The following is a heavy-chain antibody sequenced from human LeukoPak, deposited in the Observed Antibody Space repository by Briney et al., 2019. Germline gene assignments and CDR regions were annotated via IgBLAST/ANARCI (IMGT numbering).Heavy chain of an antibody. V-gene: IGHV4-39*01. J-gene: IGHJ6*03. D-gene: IGHD3-3*01. CDR1: GGSISSSSYY. Sequence: SETLSLTCTVSGGSISSSSYYWGWIRQPPGKGLEWIGSIYYSGSTYYNPSLKSRVTISVDTSKNQFSLKLGSVTAADTAVYYCARLYYDFWSGYAYYYYMDVWGKGTTVTVSS. CDR3: ARLYYDFWSGYAYYYYMDV. CDR2: IYYSGST.